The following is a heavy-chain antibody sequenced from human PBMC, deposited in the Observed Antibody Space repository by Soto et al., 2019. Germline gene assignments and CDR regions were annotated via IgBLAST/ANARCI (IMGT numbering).Heavy chain of an antibody. CDR1: GGTLSSYA. V-gene: IGHV1-69*06. CDR2: IIPIFGTA. D-gene: IGHD3-10*01. J-gene: IGHJ4*02. Sequence: SVKVSCKASGGTLSSYAISWVRQAPGQGLEWMGGIIPIFGTANYAQKFQGRVTITADKSTSTAYMELSSLRSEDTAVYYCARDNPPIGYYGSGSYYRAFNYWGQGTLVTVSS. CDR3: ARDNPPIGYYGSGSYYRAFNY.